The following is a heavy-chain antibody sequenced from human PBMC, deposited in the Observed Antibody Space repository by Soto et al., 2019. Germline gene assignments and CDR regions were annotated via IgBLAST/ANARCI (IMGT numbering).Heavy chain of an antibody. J-gene: IGHJ4*02. V-gene: IGHV3-23*01. CDR3: ARTDRYDAPSTGWANHFDY. CDR1: GFTFSNCA. D-gene: IGHD2-8*02. CDR2: LTRDGPA. Sequence: EVQLLESGGGLVQPGGSLRLFCAASGFTFSNCAVTWVRQAPGEGLEWVSTLTRDGPAYFGDAVKGRYTISRDNSKKMVDLQMNSLRVDDTAVYYCARTDRYDAPSTGWANHFDYWGQGTLVTVSS.